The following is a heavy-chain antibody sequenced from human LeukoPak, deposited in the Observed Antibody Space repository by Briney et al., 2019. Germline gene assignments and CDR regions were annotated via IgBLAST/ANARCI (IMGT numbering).Heavy chain of an antibody. CDR2: INHSGST. V-gene: IGHV4-34*01. CDR3: ARVRRYFDWTYNWFDP. J-gene: IGHJ5*02. CDR1: GGSFSGYY. Sequence: PSETLSLTCAVYGGSFSGYYWSWIRQPPGKGLEWSGEINHSGSTNYNPSLKSRVTISVDTSKNQFSLKLSSVTAADTAVYYCARVRRYFDWTYNWFDPWGQGTLVTVSS. D-gene: IGHD3-9*01.